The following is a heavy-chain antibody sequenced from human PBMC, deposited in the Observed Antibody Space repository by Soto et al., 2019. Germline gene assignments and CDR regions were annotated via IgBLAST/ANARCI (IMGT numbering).Heavy chain of an antibody. Sequence: EVQLVESGGGLVKPGGSLRLSCVASRFRFSDYTMTWFRQAPGKGLEWVSSISIISTYIYYGDSVKGRFTISRDNAKNSLYLQMHSLRVEHTAVYYCARRGSEVTTGGGALDMWGQGTTVTVSS. V-gene: IGHV3-21*01. CDR1: RFRFSDYT. D-gene: IGHD4-17*01. CDR3: ARRGSEVTTGGGALDM. CDR2: ISIISTYI. J-gene: IGHJ3*02.